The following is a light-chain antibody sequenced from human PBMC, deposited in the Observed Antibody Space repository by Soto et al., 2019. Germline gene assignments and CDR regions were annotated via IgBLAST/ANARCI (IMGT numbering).Light chain of an antibody. J-gene: IGKJ1*01. V-gene: IGKV3-11*01. Sequence: EIVLTQSPATLSLSPGERATLSCRASQRVSSYLAWYQQKPGQAPKRRIYDASNRATGIPARFSVSGSGTDFTLTIPSLEPEDFAVYYCQQRTNWPPWTFRQGTKV. CDR3: QQRTNWPPWT. CDR2: DAS. CDR1: QRVSSY.